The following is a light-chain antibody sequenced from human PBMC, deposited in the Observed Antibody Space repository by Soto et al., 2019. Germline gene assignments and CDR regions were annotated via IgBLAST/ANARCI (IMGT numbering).Light chain of an antibody. CDR2: DAS. Sequence: DIQLTQSPSTLSASVGERVTITCRASQTVNTWLAWYQHKPGKAPKLLIYDASVLETGVPSRFSVFSSGTEFTLTISSLQPDDFATYFCQQYNSYSPEGLTFGGGTKVEI. CDR1: QTVNTW. CDR3: QQYNSYSPEGLT. J-gene: IGKJ4*01. V-gene: IGKV1-5*01.